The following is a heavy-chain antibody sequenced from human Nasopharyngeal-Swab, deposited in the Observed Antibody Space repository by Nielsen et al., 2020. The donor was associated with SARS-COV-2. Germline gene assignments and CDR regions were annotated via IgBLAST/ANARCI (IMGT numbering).Heavy chain of an antibody. Sequence: GASLPISCAASGFTFSSYGMHWVRQDPGKGLEWVAVISYEGSNKNYADSVKGRFTISRDNSKNTLYLQMNSLRAEDSAVYYCAKALAAMDDYYYYGMDVWGQGTTVTVSS. V-gene: IGHV3-30*18. J-gene: IGHJ6*02. CDR2: ISYEGSNK. CDR1: GFTFSSYG. D-gene: IGHD5-18*01. CDR3: AKALAAMDDYYYYGMDV.